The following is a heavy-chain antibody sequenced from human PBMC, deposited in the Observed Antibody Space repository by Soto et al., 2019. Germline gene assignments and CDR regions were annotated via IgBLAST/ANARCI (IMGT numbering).Heavy chain of an antibody. CDR2: IYYSGST. Sequence: PSETLSLTCTVSGGSISSGGYYWSWIRQHPGKGLEWIGYIYYSGSTYYNPSLKSRVTISVDTSKNQFSLKLSSVTAADTAVYYCANLPPRIVVSLLPIPTWGQGILVTVSS. D-gene: IGHD2-21*01. CDR1: GGSISSGGYY. CDR3: ANLPPRIVVSLLPIPT. J-gene: IGHJ5*02. V-gene: IGHV4-31*03.